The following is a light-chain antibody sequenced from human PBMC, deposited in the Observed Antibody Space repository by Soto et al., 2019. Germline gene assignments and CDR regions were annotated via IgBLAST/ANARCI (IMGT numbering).Light chain of an antibody. J-gene: IGKJ5*01. CDR2: GAS. CDR3: QHFGSSPPIT. CDR1: QSVSSSY. V-gene: IGKV3-20*01. Sequence: EIVLTQYPGTLSLSPGERATLSCRASQSVSSSYLAWYQQKPGQAPRLLIYGASSRATGIPDRFSGSGSGTDFTLTISRLEPEAFAVYFCQHFGSSPPITFGQGTRLEIK.